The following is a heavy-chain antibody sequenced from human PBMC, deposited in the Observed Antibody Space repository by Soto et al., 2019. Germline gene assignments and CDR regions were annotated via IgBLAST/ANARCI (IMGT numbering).Heavy chain of an antibody. CDR2: IIPIFGTA. J-gene: IGHJ5*02. CDR3: AREPNGYCRSTSCEGGYWFDP. Sequence: SVKVSCKASGGTFSSYAISWVRQAPGQGLEWMGGIIPIFGTANYAQKFQGRVTITADESTSTAYMELSSLRSEDTAVYYCAREPNGYCRSTSCEGGYWFDPWGQGTLVTVSS. CDR1: GGTFSSYA. D-gene: IGHD2-2*01. V-gene: IGHV1-69*13.